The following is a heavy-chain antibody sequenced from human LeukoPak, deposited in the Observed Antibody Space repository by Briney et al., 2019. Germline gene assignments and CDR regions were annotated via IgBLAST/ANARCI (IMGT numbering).Heavy chain of an antibody. CDR3: ARDPAPYSGSYSYFDY. V-gene: IGHV3-11*04. J-gene: IGHJ4*02. CDR2: ISSSGSTI. CDR1: GFTFSDYY. Sequence: PGGSLRLSCAAPGFTFSDYYMSWIRQAPGKGLEWVSYISSSGSTIYYADSVKGRFTISRDNAKNSLYLQMNSLRAEDTAVYYCARDPAPYSGSYSYFDYWGQGTLVTVSS. D-gene: IGHD1-26*01.